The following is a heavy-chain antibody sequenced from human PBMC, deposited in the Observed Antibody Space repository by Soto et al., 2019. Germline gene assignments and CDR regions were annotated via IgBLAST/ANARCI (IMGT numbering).Heavy chain of an antibody. V-gene: IGHV1-24*01. Sequence: APVKVSCKVSAYTLTELSMHWVLQAPGKGLEWMGGFDPEDGETIYAQKFQGRVTMTEDTSTDTAYMELSSLRSEDTAVYYCATALPNFEWLTGCALRENFEYWGRVTLVTV. CDR2: FDPEDGET. CDR3: ATALPNFEWLTGCALRENFEY. J-gene: IGHJ4*02. D-gene: IGHD3-9*01. CDR1: AYTLTELS.